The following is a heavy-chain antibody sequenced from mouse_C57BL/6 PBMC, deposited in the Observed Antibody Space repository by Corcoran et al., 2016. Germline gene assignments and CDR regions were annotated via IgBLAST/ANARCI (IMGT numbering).Heavy chain of an antibody. Sequence: QIQLVQSGPELKKPGETVKISCKASGYTFTTYGMSWVKQAPGTGLKWMGWINTYSGVPTYADDFKGRFAFSLETSASTAYLQINNLKNEDTATYFCARLGSSGVYYWGQGTTLTVSS. CDR2: INTYSGVP. CDR3: ARLGSSGVYY. J-gene: IGHJ2*01. V-gene: IGHV9-3*01. D-gene: IGHD3-2*02. CDR1: GYTFTTYG.